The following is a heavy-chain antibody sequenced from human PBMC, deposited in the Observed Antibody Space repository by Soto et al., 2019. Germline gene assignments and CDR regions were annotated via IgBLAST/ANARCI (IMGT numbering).Heavy chain of an antibody. J-gene: IGHJ6*02. D-gene: IGHD4-4*01. CDR1: GYSFTSYW. Sequence: PGESLKISCKGSGYSFTSYWISWVRQMPGKGLEWMERIDPSDSYTNYSPSFQGHVTISADKSISTAYLQWSSLKASDTAMYYCASNYEPSYYYYGMDVWGQGTTVTVSS. CDR3: ASNYEPSYYYYGMDV. V-gene: IGHV5-10-1*01. CDR2: IDPSDSYT.